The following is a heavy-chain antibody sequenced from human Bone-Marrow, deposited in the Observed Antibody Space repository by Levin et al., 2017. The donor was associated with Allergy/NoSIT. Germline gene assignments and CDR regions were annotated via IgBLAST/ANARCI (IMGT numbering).Heavy chain of an antibody. V-gene: IGHV3-23*01. Sequence: LAGGSLRLSCAASGFTFSLYAMTWVRQAPGRGLEWVSGISSVGSSTYYADSVKGRFSISRDNSKNILFLQMNSLRAEDTAVYYCARYALDQSTGALCPDYWGQGNLVTVSS. CDR2: ISSVGSST. CDR3: ARYALDQSTGALCPDY. CDR1: GFTFSLYA. D-gene: IGHD2-8*02. J-gene: IGHJ4*02.